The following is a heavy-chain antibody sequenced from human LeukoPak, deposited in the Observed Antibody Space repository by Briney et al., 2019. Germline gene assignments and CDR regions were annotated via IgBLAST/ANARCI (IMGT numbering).Heavy chain of an antibody. CDR3: ARDGAPWSYYYYMDV. D-gene: IGHD2-8*01. J-gene: IGHJ6*03. CDR2: IGAYNGNT. CDR1: GYTFTSYG. Sequence: ASVKVSCKASGYTFTSYGISWLRQAPGQGLEWMGWIGAYNGNTNYAQKLQGRVTITTDTSTSTAYMELRSLRSDDTAVYYCARDGAPWSYYYYMDVWGKGTTVTVSS. V-gene: IGHV1-18*01.